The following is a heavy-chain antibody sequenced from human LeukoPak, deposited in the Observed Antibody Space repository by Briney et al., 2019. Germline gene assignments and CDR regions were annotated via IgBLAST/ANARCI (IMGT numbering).Heavy chain of an antibody. J-gene: IGHJ4*02. CDR3: AKPAISSRGWYYDY. D-gene: IGHD6-19*01. Sequence: GGSLRLSCAASGFTFSSYSMNWVRQAPGKGLEWVSSISSSSYIYYADSVKGRFTISRDNSKNTLYLQMNSLRAEDTAVYYCAKPAISSRGWYYDYWGQGTLVTVSS. CDR1: GFTFSSYS. V-gene: IGHV3-21*04. CDR2: ISSSSYI.